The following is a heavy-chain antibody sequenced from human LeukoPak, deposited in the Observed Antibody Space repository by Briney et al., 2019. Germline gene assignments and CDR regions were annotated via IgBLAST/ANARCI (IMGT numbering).Heavy chain of an antibody. CDR2: ISSSGSTI. CDR3: ARIGFWSGYYHSPLGYFDY. V-gene: IGHV3-11*04. CDR1: GFTFSDYY. J-gene: IGHJ4*02. Sequence: GGSLRLSCAASGFTFSDYYMSWIRQAPGKGLEWVSYISSSGSTIYYADSVKGRFTISRDNAKNSLYLQMNSLRAEDTAVYYCARIGFWSGYYHSPLGYFDYWGQGTLVTVSS. D-gene: IGHD3-3*01.